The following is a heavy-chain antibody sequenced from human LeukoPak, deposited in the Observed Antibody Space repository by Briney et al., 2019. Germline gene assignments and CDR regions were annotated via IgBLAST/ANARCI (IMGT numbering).Heavy chain of an antibody. CDR1: GYTFSSLG. J-gene: IGHJ4*02. D-gene: IGHD1-26*01. V-gene: IGHV3-30*02. CDR2: IRHDGGDK. Sequence: QAGGSLRLSCATSGYTFSSLGLHWVRQAPGKGLECVASIRHDGGDKYYSESVKGRFTISKDNTKNTLFLYMNSLRPEDTAMYYCVRWSGTYPLYYLDYWGQGTLVTVSS. CDR3: VRWSGTYPLYYLDY.